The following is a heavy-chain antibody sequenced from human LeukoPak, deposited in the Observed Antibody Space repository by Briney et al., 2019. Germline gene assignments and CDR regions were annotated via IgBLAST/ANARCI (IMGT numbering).Heavy chain of an antibody. J-gene: IGHJ4*02. CDR1: GDSISTFY. D-gene: IGHD6-6*01. Sequence: PSETLSLTCTVSGDSISTFYWSWIRQPPGKGVEWIGYIYYSGSTNYNPSLKSRVTISVDTSNNQFSLKLSSVTAADTAVYYCARAARSSSFDYWGQGTLVTVSS. CDR2: IYYSGST. CDR3: ARAARSSSFDY. V-gene: IGHV4-59*01.